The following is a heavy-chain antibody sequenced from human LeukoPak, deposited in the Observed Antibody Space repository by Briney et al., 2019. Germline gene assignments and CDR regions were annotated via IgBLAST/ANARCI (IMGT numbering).Heavy chain of an antibody. Sequence: SETLSLTCTVSGGSISSYYWSWLRQPPGKGLEWIGYIYYSGSTNYNPSLKSRVTISVDTSKNQFSLKLSSVTAADTAVYYCARTTEAHSWRTRYYDYYMDVWGKGTTVTISS. CDR1: GGSISSYY. CDR3: ARTTEAHSWRTRYYDYYMDV. D-gene: IGHD6-13*01. J-gene: IGHJ6*03. V-gene: IGHV4-59*01. CDR2: IYYSGST.